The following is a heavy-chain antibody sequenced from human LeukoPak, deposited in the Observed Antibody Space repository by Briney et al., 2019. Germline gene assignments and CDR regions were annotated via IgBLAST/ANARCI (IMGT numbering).Heavy chain of an antibody. V-gene: IGHV4-30-4*08. Sequence: SQTLSLTCTVSGGSISSGDYYWSWIRQPPGKGLEWIGYIYYSGSTYYNPSLKSRVTISVDTSRNQFSLKLGSVTAADTAVYYCARGSSGSPIYYGMDVWGQGTTVTVSS. J-gene: IGHJ6*02. CDR3: ARGSSGSPIYYGMDV. CDR2: IYYSGST. CDR1: GGSISSGDYY. D-gene: IGHD3-22*01.